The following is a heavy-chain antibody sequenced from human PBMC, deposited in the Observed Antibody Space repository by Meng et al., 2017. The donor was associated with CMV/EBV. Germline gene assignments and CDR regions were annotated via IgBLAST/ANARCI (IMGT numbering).Heavy chain of an antibody. D-gene: IGHD6-13*01. Sequence: GESLKISCAASGFTFSSYWMHWVRQAPGKGLEWVAVISYDGSNKYYADSVKGRFTISRDNSKNTLYLQMNSLRAEDTAVYYCARAGRIAAAGAYYYYGMDVWGQGTTVTVSS. CDR1: GFTFSSYW. V-gene: IGHV3-30*03. CDR2: ISYDGSNK. CDR3: ARAGRIAAAGAYYYYGMDV. J-gene: IGHJ6*02.